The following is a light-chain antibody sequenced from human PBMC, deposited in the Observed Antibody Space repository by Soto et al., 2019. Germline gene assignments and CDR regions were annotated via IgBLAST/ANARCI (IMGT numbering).Light chain of an antibody. CDR1: QDTSYY. J-gene: IGKJ4*01. V-gene: IGKV1-33*01. CDR3: QHYDHLPLT. Sequence: DIQMTQSPSSLSAFIGDRVTITCQASQDTSYYLNWYHQRPGKAPKLLIYDASNLATGVPSRFSGRGSGTDFTLTISSLQPEDVATYYCQHYDHLPLTFGGGTKIEIK. CDR2: DAS.